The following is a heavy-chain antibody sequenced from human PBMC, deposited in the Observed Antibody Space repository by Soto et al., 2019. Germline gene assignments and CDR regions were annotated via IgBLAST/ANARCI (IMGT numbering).Heavy chain of an antibody. CDR1: GGSFSGYY. D-gene: IGHD4-17*01. Sequence: SETLSLTCAVYGGSFSGYYWSWIRQPPGKGLEWIGEINHSGSTNYNPSLKSRVTISVDTSKNQFSLKLSSVTAADTAVYYCAGLDYGDYPEGFDYWGQGTLVTVSS. J-gene: IGHJ4*02. CDR3: AGLDYGDYPEGFDY. CDR2: INHSGST. V-gene: IGHV4-34*01.